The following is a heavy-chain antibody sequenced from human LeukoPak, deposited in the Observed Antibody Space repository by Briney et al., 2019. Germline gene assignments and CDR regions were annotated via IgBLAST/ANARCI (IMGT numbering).Heavy chain of an antibody. CDR2: FNSDGSST. D-gene: IGHD2-21*02. J-gene: IGHJ3*02. V-gene: IGHV3-74*01. Sequence: GGSLRLSCAASGFTFSTYWMHWVRQAPGKGLVWVSRFNSDGSSTSYADSVKGRFTISRDNAKNTLYLQMNSLRAEDTAVYYCTRERGDWKSAFDIWGQGTMVTVSS. CDR3: TRERGDWKSAFDI. CDR1: GFTFSTYW.